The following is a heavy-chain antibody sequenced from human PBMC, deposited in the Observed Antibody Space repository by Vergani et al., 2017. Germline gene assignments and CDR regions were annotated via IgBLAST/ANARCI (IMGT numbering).Heavy chain of an antibody. CDR1: GYSFTSYW. CDR2: IYPGDSDT. Sequence: EVQLVQSGAEVKKPGESLKISCKVSGYSFTSYWIGWVRQMPGKGLEWMGIIYPGDSDTRYSPSFQGQVTISADKSISTAYLQWSSLKASDTAMYYCARQWYYYDSQTWWYFDLWGRGTLVTVSS. D-gene: IGHD3-22*01. CDR3: ARQWYYYDSQTWWYFDL. J-gene: IGHJ2*01. V-gene: IGHV5-51*01.